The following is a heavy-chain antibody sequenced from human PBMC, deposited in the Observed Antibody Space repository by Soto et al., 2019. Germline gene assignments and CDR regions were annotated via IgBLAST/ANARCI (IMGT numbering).Heavy chain of an antibody. J-gene: IGHJ4*02. V-gene: IGHV3-23*01. Sequence: GGSLRLSCAASGFTFTNHPMTWVRQAPGKGLEWVSTITVNGADTYYAGSVRGRFTISRDNSKNTLYLQMNSLRAEDTAVYYCTNYAFSGAPKAGAFDYWGQGTLVTVSS. D-gene: IGHD2-15*01. CDR2: ITVNGADT. CDR1: GFTFTNHP. CDR3: TNYAFSGAPKAGAFDY.